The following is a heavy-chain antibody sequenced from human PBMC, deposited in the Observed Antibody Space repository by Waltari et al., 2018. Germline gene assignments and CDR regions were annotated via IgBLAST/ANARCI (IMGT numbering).Heavy chain of an antibody. CDR2: IYYSGST. CDR1: GGSISRYY. CDR3: ARGSGQYYYDSSGLDY. V-gene: IGHV4-59*01. J-gene: IGHJ4*02. Sequence: QVQLQESGPGLVKPSETLSLTCTVSGGSISRYYCSWIRTPPGKGLEWIGYIYYSGSTNYNPSLKSRVTISVDTSKNQFSLKLSSVTAADTAVYYCARGSGQYYYDSSGLDYWGQGTLVTVSS. D-gene: IGHD3-22*01.